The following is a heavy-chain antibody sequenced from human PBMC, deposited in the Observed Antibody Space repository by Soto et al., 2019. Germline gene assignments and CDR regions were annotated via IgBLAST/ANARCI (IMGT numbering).Heavy chain of an antibody. Sequence: EVPLLESGGGLVQPGGSLRLSCAASGFTFSSYAMSWVRQAPGKGLEWVSAISGSGGSTYYADSVKGRFTITRDNSKNTLYLQMNSLRAEDTAVYYCAKGSVGATIHDEYYFDYWGQGTLVTVSS. CDR2: ISGSGGST. CDR1: GFTFSSYA. J-gene: IGHJ4*02. D-gene: IGHD1-26*01. CDR3: AKGSVGATIHDEYYFDY. V-gene: IGHV3-23*01.